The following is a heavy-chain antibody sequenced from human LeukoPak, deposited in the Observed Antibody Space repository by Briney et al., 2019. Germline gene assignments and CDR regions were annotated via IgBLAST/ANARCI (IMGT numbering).Heavy chain of an antibody. CDR1: GDSSSSGNYY. D-gene: IGHD6-13*01. CDR2: IYDSGST. V-gene: IGHV4-30-4*01. CDR3: ARVKQADHYYYYYMDA. Sequence: SQTLSLTCTVSGDSSSSGNYYWSWIRQRPGKGLEWIGYIYDSGSTQFNPSLKSRLTVSVDRSNNQFSLDLSTVSAADTAVYYCARVKQADHYYYYYMDAWGKGTTVTVSS. J-gene: IGHJ6*03.